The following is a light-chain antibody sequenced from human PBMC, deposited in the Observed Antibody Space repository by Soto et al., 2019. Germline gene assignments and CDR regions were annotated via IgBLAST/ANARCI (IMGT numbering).Light chain of an antibody. V-gene: IGKV3-20*01. CDR2: GAS. J-gene: IGKJ4*01. CDR3: QQYGTSPLT. CDR1: QYCNGGY. Sequence: EVVLTQSPGTLSLSPGERATLSCRASQYCNGGYLAWYQQKPGQAPTLLIYGASNRATGIPDRFSGSESGTAFTLSISTLEPGDFAVYYCQQYGTSPLTFGGGTKVEIK.